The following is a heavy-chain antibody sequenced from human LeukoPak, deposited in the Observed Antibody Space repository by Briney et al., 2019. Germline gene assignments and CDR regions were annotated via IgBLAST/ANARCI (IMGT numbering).Heavy chain of an antibody. D-gene: IGHD6-13*01. CDR1: GFTFSSYS. CDR3: AKTTYSSSWSKGWFDP. V-gene: IGHV3-21*04. CDR2: ISSSSSYI. J-gene: IGHJ5*02. Sequence: GGSLRLSCAASGFTFSSYSMNWVRQAPGKGLEWVSSISSSSSYIYYADSVKGRFTISRDNAKNSLYLQMNSLRAEDMALYYCAKTTYSSSWSKGWFDPWGQGTLVTVSS.